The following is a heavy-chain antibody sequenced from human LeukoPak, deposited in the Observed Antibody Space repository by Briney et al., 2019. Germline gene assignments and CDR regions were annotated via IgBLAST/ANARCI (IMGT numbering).Heavy chain of an antibody. CDR3: ARGKVVAGTPGQNSWDY. CDR1: GGSISSYY. V-gene: IGHV4-4*07. J-gene: IGHJ4*02. Sequence: SSETLSLTCTVSGGSISSYYWNWIRQPAGKGLEWIGRIHTSGSTNYNPSLKSRITMSVDTSKNQFSLKLSSVTAADTAVYYCARGKVVAGTPGQNSWDYWGQGTLVTVSS. D-gene: IGHD6-19*01. CDR2: IHTSGST.